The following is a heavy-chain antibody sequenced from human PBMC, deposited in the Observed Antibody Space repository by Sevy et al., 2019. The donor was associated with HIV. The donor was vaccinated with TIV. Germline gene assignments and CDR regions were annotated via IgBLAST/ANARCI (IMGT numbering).Heavy chain of an antibody. CDR2: INHSGRT. D-gene: IGHD3-16*01. V-gene: IGHV4-34*01. Sequence: SETLSLTCAVYGGSFSGYYWSWIRQPPGKGLEWIGEINHSGRTNYNPSLKSRVTISVDTSKNQFSLKLSSVTAADTAVYYCARGVWYFDYWGQGTLVTVSS. CDR1: GGSFSGYY. CDR3: ARGVWYFDY. J-gene: IGHJ4*02.